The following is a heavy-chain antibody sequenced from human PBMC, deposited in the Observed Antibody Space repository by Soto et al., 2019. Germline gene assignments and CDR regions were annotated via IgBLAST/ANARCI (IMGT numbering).Heavy chain of an antibody. D-gene: IGHD1-20*01. V-gene: IGHV1-2*04. CDR2: NNPNSGGT. CDR3: ARGITGNPDYFDP. CDR1: GYTFTGDF. Sequence: ASVKVSCKASGYTFTGDFLHWVRQAPGQGLEWMGWNNPNSGGTKYAQKFQGWVTMTRDTSITTAYMELYRLTSDDTAVYYCARGITGNPDYFDPWGQGTLVTVSS. J-gene: IGHJ5*02.